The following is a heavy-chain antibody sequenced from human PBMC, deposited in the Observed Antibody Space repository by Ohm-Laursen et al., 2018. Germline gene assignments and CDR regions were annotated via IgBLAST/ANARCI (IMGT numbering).Heavy chain of an antibody. V-gene: IGHV1-18*01. CDR3: ANGLESLNW. Sequence: SSVKVSCKASGYTFTSYGINWVRQAPGQGLEWIGWVSVYNGDTMYAKSVQGRVTMTRDISTSTAFMELRSLRSDDTAVYYCANGLESLNWWGHGTLVTVSA. CDR2: VSVYNGDT. J-gene: IGHJ4*01. CDR1: GYTFTSYG. D-gene: IGHD3/OR15-3a*01.